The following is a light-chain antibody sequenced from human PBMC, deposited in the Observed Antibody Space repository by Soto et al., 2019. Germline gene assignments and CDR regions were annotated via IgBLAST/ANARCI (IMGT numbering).Light chain of an antibody. J-gene: IGLJ3*02. Sequence: QSALTQPPSASGSPGQSVTISCTGTNSDVGGYNYVSWYQQHPGKAPKLMTYEVTKRPSGVPDRFSGSKSGNTASLTVSGLQAEDEADYYCSSYAGSNVWVFGGGTKLTVL. CDR1: NSDVGGYNY. V-gene: IGLV2-8*01. CDR3: SSYAGSNVWV. CDR2: EVT.